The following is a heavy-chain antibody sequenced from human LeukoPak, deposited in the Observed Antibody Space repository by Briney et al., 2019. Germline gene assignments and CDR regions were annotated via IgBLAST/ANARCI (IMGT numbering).Heavy chain of an antibody. CDR2: IKQDGSEK. CDR1: GFTFNSYW. CDR3: ASLFGHTIFGVVIQYFQH. V-gene: IGHV3-7*01. D-gene: IGHD3-3*01. Sequence: GGSLRLSCAASGFTFNSYWMSWVRQAPGKGLEWVANIKQDGSEKYYVDSVKGRFTISRDNAKNSLYLQMNSLRAEDTAVYYCASLFGHTIFGVVIQYFQHWGQGTLVTVSS. J-gene: IGHJ1*01.